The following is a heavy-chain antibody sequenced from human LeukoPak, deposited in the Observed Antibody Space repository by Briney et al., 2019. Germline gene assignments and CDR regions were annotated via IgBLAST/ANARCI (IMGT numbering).Heavy chain of an antibody. CDR1: GFTVSSNY. D-gene: IGHD1-26*01. CDR3: ASVVGAIPFDD. V-gene: IGHV3-53*01. J-gene: IGHJ4*02. Sequence: AGSLRLTCAASGFTVSSNYMSWLRQGPGKGLEWVSVIYSGGSTYYADSVKSRVNSFRDNYKNALYLQMSGLRAEDTAVYYCASVVGAIPFDDWGQGTLVTVSS. CDR2: IYSGGST.